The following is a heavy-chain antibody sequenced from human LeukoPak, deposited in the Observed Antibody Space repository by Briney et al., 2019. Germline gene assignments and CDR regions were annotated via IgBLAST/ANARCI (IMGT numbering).Heavy chain of an antibody. J-gene: IGHJ4*02. D-gene: IGHD5-18*01. V-gene: IGHV3-53*01. Sequence: GGSLRLSCEASGFTVSSNYMSWVRQAPGKGLEWVSVIYSGGSTYYADSVKGRFTISRDNSKNTLYLQMSSLRVEDTAVYYCARGPETAMVPRYWGQGALVTVSS. CDR3: ARGPETAMVPRY. CDR1: GFTVSSNY. CDR2: IYSGGST.